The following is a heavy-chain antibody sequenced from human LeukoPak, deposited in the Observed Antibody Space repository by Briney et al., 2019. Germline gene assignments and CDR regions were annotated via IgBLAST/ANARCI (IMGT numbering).Heavy chain of an antibody. D-gene: IGHD3-22*01. CDR1: GFTFNSYW. CDR2: IKQDGSEK. Sequence: AGGSLRLSCAASGFTFNSYWMSWVRQAPGKGLEWVANIKQDGSEKYYVDSVKGRFTISRDNAKNSLYLQMNSLRAEDTAVYYCARSRASEYCYDSSGYYYWGQGTLVTVSS. CDR3: ARSRASEYCYDSSGYYY. V-gene: IGHV3-7*01. J-gene: IGHJ4*02.